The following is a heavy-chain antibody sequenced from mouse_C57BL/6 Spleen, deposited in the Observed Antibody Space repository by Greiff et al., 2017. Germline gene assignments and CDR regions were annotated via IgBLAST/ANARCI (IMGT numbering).Heavy chain of an antibody. CDR3: ATPYCGSSWFAY. D-gene: IGHD1-1*01. V-gene: IGHV1-69*01. CDR1: GYTFTSYW. Sequence: QVQLQQPGAELVMPGASVKLSCKASGYTFTSYWMHWVKQRPGQGLEWIGEIDPSDSYTNYNQKFKGKSTLTVDKSSSTAYMQLSSLTSEDSAVYYCATPYCGSSWFAYWGQGTLVTVSA. J-gene: IGHJ3*01. CDR2: IDPSDSYT.